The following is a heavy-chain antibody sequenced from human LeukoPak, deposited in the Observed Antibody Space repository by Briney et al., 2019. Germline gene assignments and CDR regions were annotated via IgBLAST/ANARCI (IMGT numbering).Heavy chain of an antibody. J-gene: IGHJ4*02. CDR1: GFTFSSYA. D-gene: IGHD6-19*01. V-gene: IGHV3-23*01. CDR3: AKDLKANPVAGRHFDY. CDR2: ISGSGGST. Sequence: GGSLRLSCAASGFTFSSYAMSWVRQAPGKRLEWVSAISGSGGSTYYADSVKGRFTISRDNSKNTLYLQMNSLRAEDTAVYYCAKDLKANPVAGRHFDYWGQGTLVTVSS.